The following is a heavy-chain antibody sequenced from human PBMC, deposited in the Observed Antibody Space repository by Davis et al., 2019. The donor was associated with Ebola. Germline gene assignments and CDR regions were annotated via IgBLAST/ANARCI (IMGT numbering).Heavy chain of an antibody. Sequence: GESLKISCAASGFTFSSYWMHWVRQAPGKGLVWVSRINSDGSSTSYADSVKGRFTISRDNAKNTLYLQMNSLRAEDTAVYYCARPTRGKARDFWSGYYRGGPFNFWFDPWGQGTLVTVSS. D-gene: IGHD3-3*01. J-gene: IGHJ5*02. CDR2: INSDGSST. V-gene: IGHV3-74*01. CDR1: GFTFSSYW. CDR3: ARPTRGKARDFWSGYYRGGPFNFWFDP.